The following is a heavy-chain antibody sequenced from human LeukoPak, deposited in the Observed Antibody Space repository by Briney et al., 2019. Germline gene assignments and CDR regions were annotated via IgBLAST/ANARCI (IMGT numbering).Heavy chain of an antibody. V-gene: IGHV3-64D*06. J-gene: IGHJ4*02. CDR3: VRGTGY. Sequence: GGSLRLSCSVSGFTFSTYVMHWVREAPGEGLEYVSAISSNGDNTYYADSVKGRFTISRDNSKNTLYLQMSSLRADDTAAYYCVRGTGYWGQGTLVTVSS. CDR2: ISSNGDNT. CDR1: GFTFSTYV.